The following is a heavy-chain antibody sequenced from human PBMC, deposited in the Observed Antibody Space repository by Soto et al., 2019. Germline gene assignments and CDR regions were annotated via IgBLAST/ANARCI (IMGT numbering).Heavy chain of an antibody. CDR2: ISSSSSYI. CDR3: ARDRQWGRAFDI. V-gene: IGHV3-21*01. D-gene: IGHD6-19*01. CDR1: GFTFSSYS. Sequence: EVQLVESGGGPVKPGGSLRLSCAASGFTFSSYSMNWVRQAPGKGLEWVSSISSSSSYIYYADSVKGRFTISRDNAKNSLYLQMNSLRAEDTAVYYCARDRQWGRAFDIWGQGTMVTVSS. J-gene: IGHJ3*02.